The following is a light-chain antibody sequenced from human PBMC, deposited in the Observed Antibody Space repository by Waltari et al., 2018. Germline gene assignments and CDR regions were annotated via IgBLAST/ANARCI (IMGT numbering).Light chain of an antibody. V-gene: IGKV3-11*01. CDR1: QSVSRY. CDR2: DAS. Sequence: EIVLTQSPATMSLSPGERATLPCRASQSVSRYLAWYQQKPGQAPRLLIHDASNRATGIPARFSGSGSGTDFTLTISSLEPEDFAVYYCQRRGHWPPGATFGPGTRVDIK. J-gene: IGKJ3*01. CDR3: QRRGHWPPGAT.